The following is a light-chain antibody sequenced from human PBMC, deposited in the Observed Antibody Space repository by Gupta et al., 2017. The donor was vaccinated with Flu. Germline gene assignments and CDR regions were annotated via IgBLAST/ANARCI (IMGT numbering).Light chain of an antibody. CDR3: QSFDTNIVV. V-gene: IGLV1-40*01. CDR2: GYK. J-gene: IGLJ3*02. Sequence: QSVLTRPPSVSGAPGQEVTIPCLGSTSNIGVNFDVNWYQQFPGTAPKVIIHGYKKRPSGVPDRFSGFKSGTSATLVITGLQPEDEAHYYCQSFDTNIVVFGGGTKLTVL. CDR1: TSNIGVNFD.